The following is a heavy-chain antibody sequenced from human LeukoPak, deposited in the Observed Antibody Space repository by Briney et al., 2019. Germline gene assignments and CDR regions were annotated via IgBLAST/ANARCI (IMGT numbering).Heavy chain of an antibody. V-gene: IGHV5-51*01. CDR1: GYTFTSYW. CDR3: ARRREYRDRSKWFDP. D-gene: IGHD6-6*01. CDR2: IYPGASNT. J-gene: IGHJ5*02. Sequence: GESLKISCKGPGYTFTSYWIAWARQMPRKGLEWTGIIYPGASNTRCSTSFQGQVRMAADKSIRTAYLQWNSLKASDTAMYYCARRREYRDRSKWFDPWGQGTLVTVSS.